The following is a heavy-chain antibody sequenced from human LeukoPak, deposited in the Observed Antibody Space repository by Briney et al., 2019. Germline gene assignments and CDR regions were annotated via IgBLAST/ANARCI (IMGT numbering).Heavy chain of an antibody. V-gene: IGHV3-7*01. CDR2: IKQDGSEK. CDR3: ARGRLRLDFDY. CDR1: GFTFSSYW. Sequence: GGTLRLSCAASGFTFSSYWMSWVRQAPGKGLEWVANIKQDGSEKYYVDSVKGRFTISRDNAKNSLYLQMNSLRAEDTAVYYCARGRLRLDFDYWGQGTLVTVSS. J-gene: IGHJ4*02.